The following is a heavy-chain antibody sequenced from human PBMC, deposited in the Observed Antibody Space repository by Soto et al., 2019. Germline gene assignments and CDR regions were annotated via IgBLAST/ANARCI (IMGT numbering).Heavy chain of an antibody. Sequence: QVQLVQSGAEVKKPGSSVKVSCKASGGTFSSYAISWVRQAPGQGLEWMGGIIPIFGTANYAQKFQGRVTITADQSPSTAYMELSSLRSEDTAVYYCAREVSYQADPTPDAFDIWGQGTMVTVSS. CDR3: AREVSYQADPTPDAFDI. CDR2: IIPIFGTA. V-gene: IGHV1-69*12. CDR1: GGTFSSYA. D-gene: IGHD1-26*01. J-gene: IGHJ3*02.